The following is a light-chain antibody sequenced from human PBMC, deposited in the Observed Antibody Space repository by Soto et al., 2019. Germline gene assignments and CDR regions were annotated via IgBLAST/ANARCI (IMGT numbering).Light chain of an antibody. CDR1: QTVPSNY. Sequence: IVLTQSPGTLSLSPGERTTLFCRASQTVPSNYLAWYQHKPGQAPRLLIFGSSTRATDIPDRFSGGGSGTDFTLTISRLEPEDFAVYYCQQYGSLYTFGQGTRLEI. CDR3: QQYGSLYT. V-gene: IGKV3-20*01. J-gene: IGKJ2*01. CDR2: GSS.